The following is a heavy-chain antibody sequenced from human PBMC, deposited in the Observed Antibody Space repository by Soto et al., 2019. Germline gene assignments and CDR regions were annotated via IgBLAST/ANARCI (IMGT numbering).Heavy chain of an antibody. CDR2: IIPAFGTP. Sequence: QVQLAQSGAEVKKRGSSVKVSCRVSGGTFNNYAISWVRQAPGEGLEWMGGIIPAFGTPKYAQRFQDRVTISGELEGGTAYMELTSLRSDDTAVYYCARDTREITRVRGVIPYYIYHMDVWGPGTTVAVSS. D-gene: IGHD3-10*01. CDR3: ARDTREITRVRGVIPYYIYHMDV. J-gene: IGHJ6*02. CDR1: GGTFNNYA. V-gene: IGHV1-69*01.